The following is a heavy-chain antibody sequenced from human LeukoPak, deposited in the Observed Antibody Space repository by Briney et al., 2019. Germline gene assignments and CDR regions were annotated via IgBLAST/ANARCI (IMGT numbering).Heavy chain of an antibody. Sequence: GGSLRLSCAASGFTFSSYSMNWVRQAPGKGLEWVSSISSSSSYIYYADSVKGRSTISRDNAKTSLYLQMNSLRGEDTAVYYCARDPLSSGYYYREYYFDSWGQGTLVTVSS. J-gene: IGHJ4*02. V-gene: IGHV3-21*01. D-gene: IGHD3-22*01. CDR3: ARDPLSSGYYYREYYFDS. CDR1: GFTFSSYS. CDR2: ISSSSSYI.